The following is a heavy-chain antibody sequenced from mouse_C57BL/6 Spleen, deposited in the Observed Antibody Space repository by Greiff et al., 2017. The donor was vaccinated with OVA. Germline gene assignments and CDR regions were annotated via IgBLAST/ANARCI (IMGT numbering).Heavy chain of an antibody. CDR1: GYSITSGYD. CDR2: ISYSGST. Sequence: EVKLMESGPGMVKPSQSLSLTCTVTGYSITSGYDWHWIRHFPGNKLEWMGYISYSGSTNYNPSLKSRISITHDTSKNHFFLKLNSVTTEDTATYYCARDNGSSYTGYYFDYWGQGTTLTVSS. D-gene: IGHD1-1*01. J-gene: IGHJ2*01. CDR3: ARDNGSSYTGYYFDY. V-gene: IGHV3-1*01.